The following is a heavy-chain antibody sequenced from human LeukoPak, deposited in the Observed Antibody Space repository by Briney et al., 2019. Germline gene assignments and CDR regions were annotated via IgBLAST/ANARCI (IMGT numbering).Heavy chain of an antibody. V-gene: IGHV4-34*01. CDR1: GGSFSGYY. D-gene: IGHD5-18*01. CDR3: ARGGYSYGFKAFDI. CDR2: INHSGST. J-gene: IGHJ3*02. Sequence: PSETLSLTCAVYGGSFSGYYWSWIRQPPGKGLEWIGEINHSGSTNYNPSLKSRVTISVDTSKNQFSLRLSSVTAADTAMYYCARGGYSYGFKAFDIWGQGTKVTVSS.